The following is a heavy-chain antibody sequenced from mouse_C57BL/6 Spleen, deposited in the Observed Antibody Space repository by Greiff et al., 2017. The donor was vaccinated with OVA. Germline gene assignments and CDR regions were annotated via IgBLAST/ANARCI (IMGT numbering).Heavy chain of an antibody. J-gene: IGHJ4*01. V-gene: IGHV1-53*01. CDR2: INPSNGGT. Sequence: QVQLQQPGTELVKPGASVKLSCKASGYTFTSYWMPWVKQRPGQGLEWIGNINPSNGGTNYNEKFKSKATLTVDKSSSTAYMQLSSLTSEDSAVYYCASPIYYYGSSHTYYAMDYWGQGTSVTVSS. CDR3: ASPIYYYGSSHTYYAMDY. CDR1: GYTFTSYW. D-gene: IGHD1-1*01.